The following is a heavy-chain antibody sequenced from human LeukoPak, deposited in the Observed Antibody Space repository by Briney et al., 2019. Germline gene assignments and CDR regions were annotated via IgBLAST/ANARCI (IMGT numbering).Heavy chain of an antibody. Sequence: PGGSLRLSCAASGFTFSSYWMHWVRQAPGKGLEWIGEINHSGSTNYNPSLKSRVTISLDTSKNQFSLKLSSVTAADTAVYYCARGLAAAGIMDAEYFQHWGQGTLVTVSS. CDR2: INHSGST. D-gene: IGHD6-13*01. J-gene: IGHJ1*01. CDR1: GFTFSSYW. V-gene: IGHV4-34*01. CDR3: ARGLAAAGIMDAEYFQH.